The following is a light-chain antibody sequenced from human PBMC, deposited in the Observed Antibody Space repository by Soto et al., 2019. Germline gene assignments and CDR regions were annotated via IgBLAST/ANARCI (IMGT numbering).Light chain of an antibody. V-gene: IGKV1-27*01. CDR3: QKYNSAPSWT. CDR1: QGISNY. Sequence: DIQMTQSPSSLSASVGDRVTITCRASQGISNYLAWYQQKPGKVPKLLLYSASTLHTGVPSRFSGSGSGTAVTISITSRQPEDVVTYYCQKYNSAPSWTFGQGTKVEIK. CDR2: SAS. J-gene: IGKJ1*01.